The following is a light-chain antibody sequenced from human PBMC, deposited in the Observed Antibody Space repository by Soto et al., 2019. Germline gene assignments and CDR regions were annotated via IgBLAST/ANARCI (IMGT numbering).Light chain of an antibody. CDR3: QQYDNYPLN. V-gene: IGKV1-5*01. CDR1: QILNNR. CDR2: DAS. Sequence: DIQMTQSPPTLSSSVGDRVTITFRASQILNNRLSWYQQKPGKAPKFLIYDASNLESGVPSRFSGSASGTEFTLTISSLQPDDFATYYCQQYDNYPLNFGGGTKVDIK. J-gene: IGKJ4*01.